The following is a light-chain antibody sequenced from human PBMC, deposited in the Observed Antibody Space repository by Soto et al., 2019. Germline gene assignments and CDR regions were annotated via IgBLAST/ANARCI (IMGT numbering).Light chain of an antibody. CDR1: SSDVGGYNY. V-gene: IGLV2-11*01. Sequence: QSALTQPRSVSGSPGQSVTISCTGTSSDVGGYNYVSWYQQHPGKAPKLMSSDVSKRPSGVPDRFSGSKSGNTASLTISGLQAEGEAGYYCCSYAGSYTLVFGGGTKLTVL. CDR2: DVS. CDR3: CSYAGSYTLV. J-gene: IGLJ2*01.